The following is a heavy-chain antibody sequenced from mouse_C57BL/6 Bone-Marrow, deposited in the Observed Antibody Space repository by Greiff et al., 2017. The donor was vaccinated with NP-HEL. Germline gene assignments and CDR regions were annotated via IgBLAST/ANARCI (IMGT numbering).Heavy chain of an antibody. CDR2: ISYDGSN. CDR3: ARGGSYDYDGPRFDY. Sequence: EVKLEESGPGLVKPSQSLSLTCSVTGYSITSGYYWNWIRQFPGNKLEWMGYISYDGSNNYNPSLKNRISITRDTSKNQFFLKLNSVTTEDTATYYGARGGSYDYDGPRFDYWGQGTLVTVSA. J-gene: IGHJ3*01. D-gene: IGHD2-4*01. V-gene: IGHV3-6*01. CDR1: GYSITSGYY.